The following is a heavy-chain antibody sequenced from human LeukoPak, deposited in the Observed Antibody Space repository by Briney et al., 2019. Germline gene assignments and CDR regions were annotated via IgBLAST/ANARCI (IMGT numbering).Heavy chain of an antibody. Sequence: GGSLRLSCAASGFTFSSNYMSWVRQAPGKGLEWVSVIYSGGSTYYADSVKGRFTISRDNSKNTLYLQMNSLRAEDTAVYYCARAGHDSSGFDYWGQGTLVTVSS. CDR3: ARAGHDSSGFDY. V-gene: IGHV3-53*01. J-gene: IGHJ4*02. D-gene: IGHD3-22*01. CDR2: IYSGGST. CDR1: GFTFSSNY.